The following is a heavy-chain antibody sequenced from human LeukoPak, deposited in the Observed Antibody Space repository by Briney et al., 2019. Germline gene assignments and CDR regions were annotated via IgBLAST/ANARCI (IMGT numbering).Heavy chain of an antibody. CDR3: AKGPDSSGYQN. Sequence: GGSLRLSCAASGFTFSSYGMHWVRQAPGKGLGWVAVIRYDGSNKYYADSVKGRFTISRDNSKNTLYLQMNGLRAEDTAVYYCAKGPDSSGYQNWGQGTLVTVSS. J-gene: IGHJ4*02. CDR1: GFTFSSYG. CDR2: IRYDGSNK. D-gene: IGHD3-22*01. V-gene: IGHV3-30*02.